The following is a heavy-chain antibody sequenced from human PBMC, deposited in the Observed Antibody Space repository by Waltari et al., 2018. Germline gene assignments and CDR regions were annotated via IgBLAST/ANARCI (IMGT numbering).Heavy chain of an antibody. CDR1: GFTFSSYW. Sequence: ETHLVESGGGLVQPGGSLSLSRAASGFTFSSYWMTWVRQAPGKGLEWVANIRQDGSEKYYVDSVKGRFTISRDNAKNSLYLQMNSLKADDTAVYYCARSSSTEFDSWGQGTLVTVSS. CDR2: IRQDGSEK. D-gene: IGHD2-2*01. CDR3: ARSSSTEFDS. J-gene: IGHJ4*02. V-gene: IGHV3-7*01.